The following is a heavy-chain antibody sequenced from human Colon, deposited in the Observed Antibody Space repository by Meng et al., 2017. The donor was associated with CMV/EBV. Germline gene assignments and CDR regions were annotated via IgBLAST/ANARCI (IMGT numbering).Heavy chain of an antibody. J-gene: IGHJ5*02. CDR3: ARGPTDFGDT. CDR2: IDCGDGDT. CDR1: GYTFTYYT. D-gene: IGHD4-17*01. V-gene: IGHV1-3*01. Sequence: SCKASGYTFTYYTIHWVRQAPGQRPEWMGWIDCGDGDTGYSPSFQGRVTITEDTSATTVYLTLTSLTSEDTAVYYCARGPTDFGDTWGPGTLVTVSS.